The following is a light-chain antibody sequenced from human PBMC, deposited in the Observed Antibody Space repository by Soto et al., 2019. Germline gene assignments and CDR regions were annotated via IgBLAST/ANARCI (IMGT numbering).Light chain of an antibody. CDR2: WAS. V-gene: IGKV4-1*01. CDR1: QSVLYSSNNKNY. Sequence: IVMTKSTDSLAVSLGERATINCKSSQSVLYSSNNKNYLAWYQQKPGQPPKLLIYWASTRESGVPDRFSGSGSGTDFTLTISSLQAEDVAVYYCQQYYSTPLTFGGGTKVDI. CDR3: QQYYSTPLT. J-gene: IGKJ4*01.